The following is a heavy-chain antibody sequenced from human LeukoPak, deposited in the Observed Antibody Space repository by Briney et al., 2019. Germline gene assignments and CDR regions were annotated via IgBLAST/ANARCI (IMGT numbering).Heavy chain of an antibody. CDR3: ARDTTDYDILTGYSYYFDY. D-gene: IGHD3-9*01. CDR2: INSDGSTT. Sequence: GGSLRLSCAASGFTFSSYWMHWVRQAPGKGLVWVSRINSDGSTTNYADSVKGRFTISRDNAKNSLYLQMNSLRAEDTAVYYCARDTTDYDILTGYSYYFDYWGQGTLVTVSS. V-gene: IGHV3-74*01. CDR1: GFTFSSYW. J-gene: IGHJ4*02.